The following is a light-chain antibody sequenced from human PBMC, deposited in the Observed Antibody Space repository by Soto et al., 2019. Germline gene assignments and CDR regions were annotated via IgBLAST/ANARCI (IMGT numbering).Light chain of an antibody. CDR1: QGVSAC. Sequence: DIQMTQSPSSLSASVGDRVTITCRASQGVSACLLCYQQRQRRPPKLLIYAASNSLSGVPSRSIGSGSSTTLTLTISSLQHAEFAAYYCRQSYNTPHTFGQGTKLETK. J-gene: IGKJ2*01. V-gene: IGKV1-39*01. CDR3: RQSYNTPHT. CDR2: AAS.